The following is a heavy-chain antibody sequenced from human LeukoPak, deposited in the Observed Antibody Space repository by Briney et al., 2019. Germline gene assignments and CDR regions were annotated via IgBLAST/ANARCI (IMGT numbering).Heavy chain of an antibody. V-gene: IGHV3-21*01. D-gene: IGHD3-10*01. Sequence: GGSLRLSCAASGFTFSSYSMNWVRQAPGKGLEWVSSISSSSSYIYYADSVKSRFTISRDNAKNSLYLQMNSLRAEDTAVYYCARDLWFGEHHPNYWGQGTLVTVSS. CDR2: ISSSSSYI. CDR1: GFTFSSYS. J-gene: IGHJ4*02. CDR3: ARDLWFGEHHPNY.